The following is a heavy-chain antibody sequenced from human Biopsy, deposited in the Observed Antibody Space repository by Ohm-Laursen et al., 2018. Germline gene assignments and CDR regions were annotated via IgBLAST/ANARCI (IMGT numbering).Heavy chain of an antibody. J-gene: IGHJ5*02. CDR1: GGSIISYY. V-gene: IGHV4-59*07. D-gene: IGHD3-3*01. Sequence: SDTLSLTCSVSGGSIISYYWTWIRQPPGQGLEWIGHVYNGGITNYNPSLKSRVTISNDTSNNQFSLQVNSGTAEDTAVYYCAKTPRDSFWSGSYKRGLWFDPWGQGTLVIVSS. CDR3: AKTPRDSFWSGSYKRGLWFDP. CDR2: VYNGGIT.